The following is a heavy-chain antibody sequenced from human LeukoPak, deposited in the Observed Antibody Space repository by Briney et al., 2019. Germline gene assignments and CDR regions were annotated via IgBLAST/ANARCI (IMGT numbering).Heavy chain of an antibody. J-gene: IGHJ4*02. CDR2: LYHSGST. Sequence: SETLSLTCTVSDYSISSGYYWGWIRQPPGKGLEWIGNLYHSGSTYYNPSLKSRVTISVDTSKNQFSLKLTSVSAADTAVYFCARGAGGWAGYFDYWARERWSPSPQ. V-gene: IGHV4-38-2*02. CDR1: DYSISSGYY. CDR3: ARGAGGWAGYFDY. D-gene: IGHD6-19*01.